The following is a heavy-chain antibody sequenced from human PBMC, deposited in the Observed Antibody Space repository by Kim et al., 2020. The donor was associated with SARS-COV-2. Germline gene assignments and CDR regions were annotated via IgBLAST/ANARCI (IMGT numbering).Heavy chain of an antibody. D-gene: IGHD3-9*01. CDR1: GYTFTGYY. CDR3: ARAWGETYYDILTDQMGSFCDY. J-gene: IGHJ4*02. Sequence: ASVKVSCKASGYTFTGYYIHWVRQAPGQGLEWMGRINPNSGGTNYAQKFQGRVTMTRDTSISTAYMELSRLRSDDTAVYYCARAWGETYYDILTDQMGSFCDYWGQGTLVTVSS. V-gene: IGHV1-2*06. CDR2: INPNSGGT.